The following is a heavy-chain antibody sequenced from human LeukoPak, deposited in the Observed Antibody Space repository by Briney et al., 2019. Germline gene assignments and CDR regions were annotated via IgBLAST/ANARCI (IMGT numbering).Heavy chain of an antibody. CDR3: ATPYDSGTFPPGY. CDR2: ISGSGGAT. D-gene: IGHD3-10*01. CDR1: GFTFSSYA. V-gene: IGHV3-23*01. Sequence: GGSLRLSCAASGFTFSSYAMSWVRQAPGKGLEWVSSISGSGGATYYADSVKGRFTISRDNSKNMLYLQVNSLRAEDTAVYYCATPYDSGTFPPGYWGQGTLVTVSS. J-gene: IGHJ4*02.